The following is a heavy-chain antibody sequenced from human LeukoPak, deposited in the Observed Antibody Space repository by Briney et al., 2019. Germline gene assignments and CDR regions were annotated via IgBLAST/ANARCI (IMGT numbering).Heavy chain of an antibody. V-gene: IGHV3-30-3*01. CDR3: ARVGGAFLDPVPYYYYGMDV. J-gene: IGHJ6*02. Sequence: GGSLRLSCAASGFTFSSYAMHWVRQAPGKGLEWVAVISYDGSNKYYADSVKGRFTISRDNSKNTLYLQMNSLRAEDTAVYYCARVGGAFLDPVPYYYYGMDVWGQGTTVTVSS. CDR1: GFTFSSYA. D-gene: IGHD3/OR15-3a*01. CDR2: ISYDGSNK.